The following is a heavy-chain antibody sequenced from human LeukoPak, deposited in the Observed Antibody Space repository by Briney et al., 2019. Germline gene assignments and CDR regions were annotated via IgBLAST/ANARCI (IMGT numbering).Heavy chain of an antibody. J-gene: IGHJ3*02. D-gene: IGHD3-10*01. V-gene: IGHV1-3*01. Sequence: ASVQVFCKASGYTPTSYSMQRVLHAPGQRLEGMGWINAGNGNTKYSQKFQGRVTITRDTSASTAYMELSSLRSEDTAVYYCARDPRNYYGSGSYSGAFDIWGQGTMVTVSS. CDR3: ARDPRNYYGSGSYSGAFDI. CDR1: GYTPTSYS. CDR2: INAGNGNT.